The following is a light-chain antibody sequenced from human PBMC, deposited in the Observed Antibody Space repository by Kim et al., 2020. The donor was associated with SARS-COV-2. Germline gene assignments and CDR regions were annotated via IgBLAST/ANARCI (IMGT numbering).Light chain of an antibody. CDR3: QSSRL. V-gene: IGLV6-57*03. Sequence: ESPAKTIIISCTRSSGNIASNYVQWYQQRPGGAPAIVIYEDDHRPSGVPDRFSGSIDSSSNSASLTISGLKTEDEADYYCQSSRLFGGGTQLTVL. J-gene: IGLJ2*01. CDR1: SGNIASNY. CDR2: EDD.